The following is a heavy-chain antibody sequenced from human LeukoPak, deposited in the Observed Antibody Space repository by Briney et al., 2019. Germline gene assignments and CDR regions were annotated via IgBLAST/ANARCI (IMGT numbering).Heavy chain of an antibody. J-gene: IGHJ5*02. D-gene: IGHD3-9*01. V-gene: IGHV1-69*05. Sequence: SVKVSCKASGYTFTSYAISWVRQAPGQGLEWMGGIIPIFGTANYAQKFQGRVTITTDESTSTAYMELSSLRSEDTAVYYCARGRVLRYFDWLSPWGQGTLVTVSS. CDR1: GYTFTSYA. CDR2: IIPIFGTA. CDR3: ARGRVLRYFDWLSP.